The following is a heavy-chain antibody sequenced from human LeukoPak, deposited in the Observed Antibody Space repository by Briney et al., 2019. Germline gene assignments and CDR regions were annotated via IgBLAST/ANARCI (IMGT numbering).Heavy chain of an antibody. J-gene: IGHJ4*02. V-gene: IGHV4-4*07. D-gene: IGHD1-14*01. CDR2: ICISGGT. CDR1: GGSISSSNC. CDR3: ATGAGPFDY. Sequence: SETLSLTCAVSGGSISSSNCWSWIRQPAGKRLEWIGRICISGGTNYKPSLKSRVTMSADMSKNEISLKLTSVTAADTAVYYCATGAGPFDYWGQGILVPVSS.